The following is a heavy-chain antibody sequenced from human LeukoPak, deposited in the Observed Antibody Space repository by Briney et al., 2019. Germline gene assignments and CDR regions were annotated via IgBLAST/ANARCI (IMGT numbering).Heavy chain of an antibody. Sequence: ESGPTLVNPTQTLTLTCTFSGFSLSTSGMCVSWIRQPPGKALERLARIDWDDDKYYSTSLKTRLTISKDTSKNQVVLTMTNMDPVDTATYYCARILSAAVAGTNAFDIWGQGTMVTVSS. V-gene: IGHV2-70*11. CDR2: IDWDDDK. CDR3: ARILSAAVAGTNAFDI. CDR1: GFSLSTSGMC. J-gene: IGHJ3*02. D-gene: IGHD6-19*01.